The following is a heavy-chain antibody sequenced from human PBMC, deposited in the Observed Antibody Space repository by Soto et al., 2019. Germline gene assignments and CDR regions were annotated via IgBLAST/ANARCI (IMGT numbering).Heavy chain of an antibody. CDR3: ARNKIMITFGGVIPDNWFDP. CDR1: GGTFSSYA. Sequence: GASVKVSCKASGGTFSSYAISWVRQAPGQGLEWMGGIIPIFGTANYAQKFQGRVTITADESTSTAYMELSSLRSEDTAVYYCARNKIMITFGGVIPDNWFDPWGQGTLVTVSS. J-gene: IGHJ5*02. D-gene: IGHD3-16*02. V-gene: IGHV1-69*13. CDR2: IIPIFGTA.